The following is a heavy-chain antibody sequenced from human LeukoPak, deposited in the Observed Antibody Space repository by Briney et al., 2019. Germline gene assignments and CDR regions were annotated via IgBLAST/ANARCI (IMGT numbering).Heavy chain of an antibody. CDR2: IYSGGGT. Sequence: GGSLILSCAASGFXVSNHYINWVRQAPGKGLKWVSVIYSGGGTHYTDSVKGRFTISRDNSKNTLFLQMNNLRAEDTALYYCARGQVVGATDYFDYWGQGTPVTVAS. D-gene: IGHD1-26*01. CDR3: ARGQVVGATDYFDY. CDR1: GFXVSNHY. J-gene: IGHJ4*02. V-gene: IGHV3-53*01.